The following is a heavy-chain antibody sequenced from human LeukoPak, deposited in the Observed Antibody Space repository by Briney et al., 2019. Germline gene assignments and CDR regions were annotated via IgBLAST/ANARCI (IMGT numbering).Heavy chain of an antibody. D-gene: IGHD2-15*01. CDR1: GFTFSSYA. V-gene: IGHV3-23*01. CDR3: AKDPPGYCSGGSCYY. CDR2: ISGSGGST. J-gene: IGHJ4*02. Sequence: GGSLRLSCAASGFTFSSYAMSWVRQAPWKGLEWVSAISGSGGSTYYADSVKGRFTISRDNSKNTLYLQMNSLRAEDTAVYYCAKDPPGYCSGGSCYYWGQGTLVTVSS.